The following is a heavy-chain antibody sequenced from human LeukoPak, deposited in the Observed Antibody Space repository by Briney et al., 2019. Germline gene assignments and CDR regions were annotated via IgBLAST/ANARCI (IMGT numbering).Heavy chain of an antibody. D-gene: IGHD6-19*01. J-gene: IGHJ4*02. CDR1: GYNFNAYN. V-gene: IGHV1-2*02. CDR3: SRDVSGGGRVYIDH. CDR2: IDPKNGHT. Sequence: EASVKVSCKASGYNFNAYNIQWVRQARGLGLEWMGWIDPKNGHTTYAEKFKGRVMVTRDTSITAVYMELRSLRSDDTAVYYCSRDVSGGGRVYIDHWGPGTSVSVSS.